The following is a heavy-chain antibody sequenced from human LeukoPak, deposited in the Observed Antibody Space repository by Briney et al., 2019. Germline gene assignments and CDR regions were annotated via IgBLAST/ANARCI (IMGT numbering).Heavy chain of an antibody. CDR2: ISGSGDST. CDR3: AKGHGGSYTSFDY. Sequence: GGSLRLSCAASGFTFSSYAMSWVRQAPGKGLEWVSGISGSGDSTYYADSVKGRFTISRDNSKNTLYLQMNSLRAEDTAVYYCAKGHGGSYTSFDYWGQGTLVTVSS. D-gene: IGHD1-26*01. CDR1: GFTFSSYA. V-gene: IGHV3-23*01. J-gene: IGHJ4*02.